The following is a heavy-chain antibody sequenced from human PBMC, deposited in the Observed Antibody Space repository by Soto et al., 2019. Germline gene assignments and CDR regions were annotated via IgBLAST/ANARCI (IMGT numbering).Heavy chain of an antibody. D-gene: IGHD6-19*01. V-gene: IGHV3-23*01. CDR3: AKRTSGWYFDY. CDR2: ISGSGDST. CDR1: GFTFSSYA. Sequence: EVQLLESGGGLVQPGGSLRLSCAASGFTFSSYAMSWVRQAPGKGLEWVSVISGSGDSTYYADSVKGRFPISRDNSKNTLYPQMNSPRAEDTAVYYWAKRTSGWYFDYWGQGPLVTVSS. J-gene: IGHJ4*02.